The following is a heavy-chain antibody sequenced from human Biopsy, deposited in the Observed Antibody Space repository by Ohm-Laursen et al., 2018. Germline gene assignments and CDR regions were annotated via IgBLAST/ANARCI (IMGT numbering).Heavy chain of an antibody. J-gene: IGHJ5*02. D-gene: IGHD1-26*01. CDR3: ARGEGSSWFDP. V-gene: IGHV1-69*13. CDR1: GGTFSSSA. Sequence: VASVKVSCKASGGTFSSSAITWVRQAPGQGLEWMGGIIGIFRTAHYAQKFQGRVTITADEFMSTAYMELSSLTSDDTAVYFCARGEGSSWFDPWGHGTLVTVSS. CDR2: IIGIFRTA.